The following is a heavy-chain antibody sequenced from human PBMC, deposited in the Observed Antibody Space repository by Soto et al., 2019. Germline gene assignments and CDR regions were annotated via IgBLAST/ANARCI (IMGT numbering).Heavy chain of an antibody. CDR1: GFTFSSYA. CDR2: ISGSGGST. V-gene: IGHV3-23*01. CDR3: AKGRFIAAAGTVWFDP. J-gene: IGHJ5*02. Sequence: PGGSLRLSCAASGFTFSSYAMRWVRQAPGKGLEWVSAISGSGGSTYYADSVKGRFTISRDKSKNTLYLQMNSLRAEDTAVYYCAKGRFIAAAGTVWFDPWGQGTLVTVSS. D-gene: IGHD6-13*01.